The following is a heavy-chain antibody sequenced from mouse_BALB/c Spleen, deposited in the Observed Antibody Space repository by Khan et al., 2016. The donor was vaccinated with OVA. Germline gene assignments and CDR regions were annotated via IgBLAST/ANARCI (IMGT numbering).Heavy chain of an antibody. CDR1: GLNIKDTS. Sequence: VHVKQSGAELVTSGATVTLSCKASGLNIKDTSMHWLTQWHEQSQEWIGRIYPPNGHNKYDPKIQGKATIQADTSPNTDYLTHSSLTSEYTAVDYCARMARKWGQGTTLTVSS. CDR2: IYPPNGHN. CDR3: ARMARK. V-gene: IGHV14-3*02. J-gene: IGHJ2*01.